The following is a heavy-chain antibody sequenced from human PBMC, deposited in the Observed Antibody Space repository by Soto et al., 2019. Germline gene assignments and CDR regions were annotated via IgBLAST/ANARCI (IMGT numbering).Heavy chain of an antibody. D-gene: IGHD1-26*01. CDR1: GGSFSGYI. V-gene: IGHV4-34*01. CDR3: TRGLFSGSSYSGSWYYFDS. CDR2: INHSGSS. J-gene: IGHJ4*02. Sequence: SETLSLTCAVSGGSFSGYIWAWIRQTPGKGLQWIGQINHSGSSIYNPSLKNRVTISTMSNNKFSLKLSSVTAADTAVYYCTRGLFSGSSYSGSWYYFDSWGQGTMVT.